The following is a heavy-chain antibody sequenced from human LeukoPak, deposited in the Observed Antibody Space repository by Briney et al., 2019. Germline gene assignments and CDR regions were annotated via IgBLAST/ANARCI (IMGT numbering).Heavy chain of an antibody. J-gene: IGHJ4*02. CDR3: ARATRVSYFDY. Sequence: GGSLRLSCAASGFAFSNYAMSWVRQAPGKGLEWVSGISGSGGSASYADSVKGRFTISRDNAKNTLYLQMKSLRAEDTAVYYCARATRVSYFDYWGQGTLVTVSS. CDR1: GFAFSNYA. V-gene: IGHV3-23*01. CDR2: ISGSGGSA. D-gene: IGHD1-1*01.